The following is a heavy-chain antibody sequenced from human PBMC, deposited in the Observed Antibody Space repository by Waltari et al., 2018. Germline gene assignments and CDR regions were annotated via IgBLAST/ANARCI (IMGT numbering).Heavy chain of an antibody. CDR3: AREGDSGSLSFDP. Sequence: QVQLVQSGAEVKKPGASVKVSCKASGYTFTGYYMHWVRQAPGQGLEWMGWINPNSGGTNYAQKFQGRVTMTRDTSSRIAYMELSRLRSDDTAVYYCAREGDSGSLSFDPWGQGTLVTVSS. D-gene: IGHD1-26*01. J-gene: IGHJ5*02. CDR2: INPNSGGT. V-gene: IGHV1-2*02. CDR1: GYTFTGYY.